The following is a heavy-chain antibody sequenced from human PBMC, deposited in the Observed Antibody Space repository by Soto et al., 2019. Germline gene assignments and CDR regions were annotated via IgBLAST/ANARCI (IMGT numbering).Heavy chain of an antibody. D-gene: IGHD3-22*01. CDR3: AGGRNLDSSGYFLVFDY. V-gene: IGHV1-69*12. Sequence: QVQLVQSGAEVKKPGSSVKVSCKASGGTFSSYAISWVRQAPGQGLEWMGGIIPIFGTANYAQKFQGRVTITADESTSTAYMELSSLRSGDTAVYYCAGGRNLDSSGYFLVFDYWGQGTLVTVSS. J-gene: IGHJ4*02. CDR2: IIPIFGTA. CDR1: GGTFSSYA.